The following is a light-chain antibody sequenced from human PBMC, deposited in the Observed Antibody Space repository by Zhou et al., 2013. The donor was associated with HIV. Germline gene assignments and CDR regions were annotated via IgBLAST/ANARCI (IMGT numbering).Light chain of an antibody. Sequence: QSALTQPPSASGTPGQSVTISCTGTSSDVGGYNYVAWYQQHPGKVPKIMLYEVNKRPSGVPDRFSGSKSGNTASLTISGLQAEDEADYYCTSYSSSSTLXVFGTGTKVTVL. J-gene: IGLJ1*01. CDR2: EVN. V-gene: IGLV2-8*01. CDR1: SSDVGGYNY. CDR3: TSYSSSSTLXV.